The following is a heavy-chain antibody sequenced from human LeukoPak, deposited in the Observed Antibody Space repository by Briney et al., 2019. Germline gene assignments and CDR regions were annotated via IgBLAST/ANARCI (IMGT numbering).Heavy chain of an antibody. CDR1: GGSISSSSYY. Sequence: SETLSLTCTVSGGSISSSSYYWGWIRRPPGKGLEWIGSIYYSGSTYYNPSLKSRVTISVDTSKNQFSLKLSSVTAADTAVYYCARDCGNYYGSGSYLWDYWGQGTLVTVSS. V-gene: IGHV4-39*07. CDR3: ARDCGNYYGSGSYLWDY. J-gene: IGHJ4*02. CDR2: IYYSGST. D-gene: IGHD3-10*01.